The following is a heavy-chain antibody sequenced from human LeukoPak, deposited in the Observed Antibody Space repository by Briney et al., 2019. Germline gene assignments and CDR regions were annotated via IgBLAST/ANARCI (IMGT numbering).Heavy chain of an antibody. V-gene: IGHV4-34*01. Sequence: SETLSLTCAVYGGSFSGYYWSWIRQPPGKGLEWIAEINHSGSINYNPSLKSRVTISEDTSKSQSSLKLTSVTAAGTAVYYCAMVVWGSYFGYWGQGTLVTVSS. J-gene: IGHJ4*02. CDR1: GGSFSGYY. CDR3: AMVVWGSYFGY. D-gene: IGHD3-16*01. CDR2: INHSGSI.